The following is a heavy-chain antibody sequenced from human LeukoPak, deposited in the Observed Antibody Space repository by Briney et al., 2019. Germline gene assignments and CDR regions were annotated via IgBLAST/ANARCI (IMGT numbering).Heavy chain of an antibody. Sequence: GGSLRFSCAASGFIVSSSYMSWVRQAPGKGLEWVSVIYSSGSTDYADSVKGRFTISRDNSKNTLSLQMNSLRAEDTAVYYCARGGGNLSFDYWGQGTLVTVSS. J-gene: IGHJ4*02. CDR2: IYSSGST. CDR3: ARGGGNLSFDY. V-gene: IGHV3-66*01. CDR1: GFIVSSSY. D-gene: IGHD4-23*01.